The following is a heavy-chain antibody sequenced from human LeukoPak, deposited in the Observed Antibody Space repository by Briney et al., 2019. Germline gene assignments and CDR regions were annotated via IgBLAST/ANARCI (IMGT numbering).Heavy chain of an antibody. V-gene: IGHV4-38-2*02. Sequence: PSETLSLTCTVSGYSISSGYYWGWIRQPPGKGLEWIGSIYHSGSTYYNPSLKSRVTISVDTSKNQFSLKLSSVTAADTAVYYCARREASYYDFWSGPNNWFDPWGQGTLVTVSS. CDR3: ARREASYYDFWSGPNNWFDP. J-gene: IGHJ5*02. D-gene: IGHD3-3*01. CDR2: IYHSGST. CDR1: GYSISSGYY.